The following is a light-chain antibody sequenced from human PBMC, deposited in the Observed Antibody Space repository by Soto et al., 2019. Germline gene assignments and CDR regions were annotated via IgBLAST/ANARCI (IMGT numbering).Light chain of an antibody. Sequence: EIVLTQSPATLSLSPGERATISCRASQSVSKYLAWYQQKPGQAPRLLIHDASNRATGIPARFSGSGSGTDFTLTISSLEPKDFGVYYCQQRSNWPQITFGGGTKVEIK. J-gene: IGKJ4*01. CDR1: QSVSKY. CDR2: DAS. V-gene: IGKV3-11*01. CDR3: QQRSNWPQIT.